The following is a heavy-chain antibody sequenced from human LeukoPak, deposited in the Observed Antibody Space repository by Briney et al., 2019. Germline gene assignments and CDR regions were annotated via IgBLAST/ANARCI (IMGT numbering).Heavy chain of an antibody. CDR3: ARGVFRVTAIESKFAPYYFDY. J-gene: IGHJ4*02. V-gene: IGHV1-18*01. D-gene: IGHD2-21*02. Sequence: ASVKVSCKASGYTFNNYGISWVRQAPGQGLEWMGWVTSYNGDTNYAQKFQGRVTITADESTSTAYMELSSLRSDDTAVYYCARGVFRVTAIESKFAPYYFDYWGQGTLVTVSS. CDR2: VTSYNGDT. CDR1: GYTFNNYG.